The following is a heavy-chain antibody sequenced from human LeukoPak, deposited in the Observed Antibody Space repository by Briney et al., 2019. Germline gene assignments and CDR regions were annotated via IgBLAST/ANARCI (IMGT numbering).Heavy chain of an antibody. CDR2: ISDDGSNK. CDR1: GFTFSSYG. D-gene: IGHD5-18*01. J-gene: IGHJ4*02. Sequence: GGSLRLSCAASGFTFSSYGMHWVRQAPGKGLEWVAVISDDGSNKYFADSVKGRFTISRDNAKNTLYLQMNSLRAEDTAVYYCARGLIQPDYWGQGTLVTVSS. CDR3: ARGLIQPDY. V-gene: IGHV3-30*03.